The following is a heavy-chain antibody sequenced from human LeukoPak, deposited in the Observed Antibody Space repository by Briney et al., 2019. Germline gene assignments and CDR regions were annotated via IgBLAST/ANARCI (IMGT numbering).Heavy chain of an antibody. Sequence: GGSLRLSCAASGFTFSDYYMSWIRQAPVKGLEWVSYISSSSSYTNYADSVKGRFTISRDNAKNSLYLQMNSLRAEDTAVYYCARKAIRGYVDYWGQGTLVTVSS. CDR1: GFTFSDYY. D-gene: IGHD5-18*01. J-gene: IGHJ4*02. CDR2: ISSSSSYT. CDR3: ARKAIRGYVDY. V-gene: IGHV3-11*06.